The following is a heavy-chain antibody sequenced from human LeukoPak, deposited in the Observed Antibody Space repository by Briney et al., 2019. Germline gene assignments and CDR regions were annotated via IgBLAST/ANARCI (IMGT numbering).Heavy chain of an antibody. Sequence: GGSLRLSCAASGFTFSSYWMSWVRQAPGKGLEWVAFIRYDGSNKYYADSVKGRFTISRDNSKNTLYLQMNSLRAEDTAVYYCARAGAGTMGYWGQGTLVTVSS. J-gene: IGHJ4*02. CDR3: ARAGAGTMGY. V-gene: IGHV3-30*02. CDR2: IRYDGSNK. D-gene: IGHD1-7*01. CDR1: GFTFSSYW.